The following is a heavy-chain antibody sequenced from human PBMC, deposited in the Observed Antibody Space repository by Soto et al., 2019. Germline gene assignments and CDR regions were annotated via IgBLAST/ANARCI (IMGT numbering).Heavy chain of an antibody. Sequence: ASVKVSCKAAGYTFASYAVHWVRQAPGQRLEWMGWINTGNGNTKYSQKFQGRVTILSDTSASTAYMEVSSLRSEDTAVYFCARDLIDFLSGYPLHGLDVWGQGTTVTSP. CDR1: GYTFASYA. V-gene: IGHV1-3*04. D-gene: IGHD3-3*01. CDR2: INTGNGNT. J-gene: IGHJ6*02. CDR3: ARDLIDFLSGYPLHGLDV.